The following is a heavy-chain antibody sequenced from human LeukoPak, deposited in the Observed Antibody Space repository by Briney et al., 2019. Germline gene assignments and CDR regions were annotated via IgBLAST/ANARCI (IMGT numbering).Heavy chain of an antibody. J-gene: IGHJ4*02. V-gene: IGHV4-30-2*01. CDR3: ARSPYCSGGSCYSPLDY. Sequence: SQTLSLTCAVSGGSISSGGYSWSWIRQPPGKGLEWIGYIYHSGSTYYNPSLKSRVTISVDRSKNQFFLKLSSVTAADTAVYYCARSPYCSGGSCYSPLDYWGQGTLVTVSS. CDR2: IYHSGST. CDR1: GGSISSGGYS. D-gene: IGHD2-15*01.